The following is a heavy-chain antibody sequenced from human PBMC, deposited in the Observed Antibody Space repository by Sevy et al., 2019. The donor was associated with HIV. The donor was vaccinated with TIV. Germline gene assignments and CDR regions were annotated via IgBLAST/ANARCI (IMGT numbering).Heavy chain of an antibody. CDR1: IFTFNIYG. CDR3: TRETTYYDASGPVPGDI. J-gene: IGHJ3*02. CDR2: MRKDGLTT. V-gene: IGHV3-30*02. D-gene: IGHD3-16*01. Sequence: GGSLRLSCAASIFTFNIYGMQWVRQAPGKGLEWVAYMRKDGLTTYYPDSVKGRFTISRDSSKNTLYLQMNSLRIEDAALYYCTRETTYYDASGPVPGDIWGQGTMVTVSS.